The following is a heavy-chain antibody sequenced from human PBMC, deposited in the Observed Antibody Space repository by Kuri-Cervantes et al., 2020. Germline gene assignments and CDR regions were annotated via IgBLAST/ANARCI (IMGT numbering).Heavy chain of an antibody. CDR2: IKSKADGETT. CDR3: AADLPSLSAYPFDY. CDR1: GFTFSGAW. V-gene: IGHV3-15*01. D-gene: IGHD3-3*01. J-gene: IGHJ4*02. Sequence: LSLTCAASGFTFSGAWMSWVRQAPGKGLEWVALIKSKADGETTHYAAPVKGRFTISRDDSRSMLYLQMNSLKTDDTAVYYCAADLPSLSAYPFDYWGQGTLGTGAS.